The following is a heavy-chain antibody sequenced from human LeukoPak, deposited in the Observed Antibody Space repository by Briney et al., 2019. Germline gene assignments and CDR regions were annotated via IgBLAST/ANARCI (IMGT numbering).Heavy chain of an antibody. J-gene: IGHJ5*02. CDR1: GVSFSGYY. CDR3: ARDAADSGNWFDP. V-gene: IGHV4-34*01. CDR2: INHSGST. D-gene: IGHD1-26*01. Sequence: SETLSLTCAVYGVSFSGYYWSWIRQPPGKGLEWIGEINHSGSTNYNPSLKSRVTISVDTSKNQFSLKLSSVTAADTAVYYCARDAADSGNWFDPWGQGTLVTVSS.